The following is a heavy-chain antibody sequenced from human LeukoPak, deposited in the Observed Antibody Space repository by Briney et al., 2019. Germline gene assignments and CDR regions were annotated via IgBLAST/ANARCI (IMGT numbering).Heavy chain of an antibody. CDR3: ARRYCSGGSCYGRQRGYWFDP. J-gene: IGHJ5*02. V-gene: IGHV1-8*01. CDR2: MNPNSGNT. CDR1: GYTFTSYD. Sequence: SVKVSCKASGYTFTSYDINWVRQATGQGLEWMGWMNPNSGNTGYAQKFQGRVTMTRNTSISTAYMELSSLRSEDTAVYYCARRYCSGGSCYGRQRGYWFDPWGQGTLVTVSS. D-gene: IGHD2-15*01.